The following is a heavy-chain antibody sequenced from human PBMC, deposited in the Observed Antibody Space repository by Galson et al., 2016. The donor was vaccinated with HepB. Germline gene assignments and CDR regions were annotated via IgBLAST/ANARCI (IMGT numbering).Heavy chain of an antibody. CDR1: GFTFSIEA. V-gene: IGHV3-30-3*02. Sequence: SLRLSCAASGFTFSIEAMYWVRQAPDKGLEFVAATSYDGETKYYADSVRGRFTISRDNSKNTLYLQMNSLRVEDAALDYCAKDWGLGVWGRGTTVTVSS. D-gene: IGHD3-16*01. CDR3: AKDWGLGV. CDR2: TSYDGETK. J-gene: IGHJ6*04.